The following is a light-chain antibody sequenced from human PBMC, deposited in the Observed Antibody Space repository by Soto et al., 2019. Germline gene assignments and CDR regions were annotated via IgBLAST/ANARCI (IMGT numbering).Light chain of an antibody. J-gene: IGKJ1*01. Sequence: DIQVTQSPYSLSASPGDRITITCRASHDIKKFLAWYQQKPGEVPHLLIYAASTLRPGVPSRFSGNASGTDFTLTIASLQPEDVATYYCQKYDHAPAAFGQGTKVDVK. CDR3: QKYDHAPAA. V-gene: IGKV1-27*01. CDR2: AAS. CDR1: HDIKKF.